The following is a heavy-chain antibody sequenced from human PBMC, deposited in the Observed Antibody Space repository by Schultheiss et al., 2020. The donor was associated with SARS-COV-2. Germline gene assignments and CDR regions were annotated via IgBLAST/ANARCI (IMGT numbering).Heavy chain of an antibody. V-gene: IGHV3-53*01. CDR3: ARGGIAAPFDY. J-gene: IGHJ4*02. CDR1: GFTFSSYS. CDR2: IYSGGST. Sequence: GGSLRLSCAASGFTFSSYSMNWVRQAPGKGLEWVSVIYSGGSTYYADSVKGRLTISRDNSKNTLYLQMNSLRAEDTAVYYCARGGIAAPFDYWGQGTLVTVSS. D-gene: IGHD6-13*01.